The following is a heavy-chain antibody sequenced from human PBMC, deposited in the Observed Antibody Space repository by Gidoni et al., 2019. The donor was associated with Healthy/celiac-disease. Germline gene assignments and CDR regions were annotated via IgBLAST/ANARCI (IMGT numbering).Heavy chain of an antibody. Sequence: SYGMHWVRQAPGKGLEWVAVISYDGSNKYYADSVKGRFTISRDNSKNTLYLQMNSLRAEDTAVYYCAKDEDYIFWFDPWGQGTLVTVSS. CDR1: SYG. V-gene: IGHV3-30*18. CDR2: ISYDGSNK. J-gene: IGHJ5*02. CDR3: AKDEDYIFWFDP. D-gene: IGHD4-4*01.